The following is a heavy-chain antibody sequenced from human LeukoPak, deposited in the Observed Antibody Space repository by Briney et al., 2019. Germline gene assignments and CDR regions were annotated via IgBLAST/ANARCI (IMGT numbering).Heavy chain of an antibody. V-gene: IGHV3-21*01. J-gene: IGHJ6*02. CDR2: ISSSSSYI. CDR1: GFTFSSYR. D-gene: IGHD6-13*01. CDR3: ARGGSSSGNYYYYYGMDV. Sequence: GGSLRLSCAASGFTFSSYRITWVRQAPGKGLGWVSSISSSSSYIYYADSVKGRFTISRDNAKNSLYLQMNSLRAEDTAVYYCARGGSSSGNYYYYYGMDVWGQGATVTVSS.